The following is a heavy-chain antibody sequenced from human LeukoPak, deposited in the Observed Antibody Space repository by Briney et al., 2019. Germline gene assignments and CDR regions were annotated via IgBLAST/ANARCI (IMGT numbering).Heavy chain of an antibody. D-gene: IGHD6-19*01. V-gene: IGHV3-30*02. CDR1: GFTFSSYG. CDR2: IRYDGSNK. CDR3: AKGDSGWSGLDY. J-gene: IGHJ4*02. Sequence: GGSLRLSCAASGFTFSSYGMHWVRQAPGKGLEWVAFIRYDGSNKYYADSVKGRFTIPRDNSKNTLYLQMNSLRAEDTAVYYCAKGDSGWSGLDYWGQGTLVTVSS.